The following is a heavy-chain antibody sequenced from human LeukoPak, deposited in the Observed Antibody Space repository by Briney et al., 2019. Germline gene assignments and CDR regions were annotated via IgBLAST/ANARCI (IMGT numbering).Heavy chain of an antibody. Sequence: SETLSLTCTVSGGSISSYYWSWIRQPPGKGLEWIGYIYYSGSTKYNPSLKSRVTISVDTSKNQFSLKLRSVTAADTAVYYCARLYDGYSNFDYWGQGTLVTVSS. V-gene: IGHV4-59*08. CDR2: IYYSGST. CDR3: ARLYDGYSNFDY. J-gene: IGHJ4*02. D-gene: IGHD4-4*01. CDR1: GGSISSYY.